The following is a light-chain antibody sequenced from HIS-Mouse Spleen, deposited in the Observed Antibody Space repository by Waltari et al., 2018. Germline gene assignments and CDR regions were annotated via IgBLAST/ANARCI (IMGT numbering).Light chain of an antibody. Sequence: DIQMTQSPSTLSASVGHRVTITCRASQRISSWLAWYQQKPGKAPKLLIYKASSLESGVPSRFSGSGSGTEFTLTISSLQPDDFATYYCQQYNSYSRTFGQGTKVEIK. CDR3: QQYNSYSRT. CDR1: QRISSW. V-gene: IGKV1-5*03. J-gene: IGKJ1*01. CDR2: KAS.